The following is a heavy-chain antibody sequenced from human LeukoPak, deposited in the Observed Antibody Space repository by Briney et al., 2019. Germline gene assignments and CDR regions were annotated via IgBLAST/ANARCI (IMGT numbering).Heavy chain of an antibody. V-gene: IGHV3-23*01. CDR1: GFTFSNYA. D-gene: IGHD6-19*01. Sequence: GGSLRLSCAVSGFTFSNYAMNWVRQAPGKGLEWVSGISGAGGSTYYADSVKGRFTISRDNSKNTLYLQMNSLRAEDTAIYYCAKDLGLAVAGLIDYWGQGTLVTVSS. J-gene: IGHJ4*02. CDR2: ISGAGGST. CDR3: AKDLGLAVAGLIDY.